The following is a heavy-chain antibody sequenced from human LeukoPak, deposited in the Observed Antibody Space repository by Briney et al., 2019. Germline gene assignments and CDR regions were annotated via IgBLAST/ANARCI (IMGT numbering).Heavy chain of an antibody. CDR2: IYYSGST. Sequence: SETLSLTCTVSGGSISSGGYYWSWIRQHPGKGLEWIGYIYYSGSTYYNPSLKSRVTISVDTSKNQFSLKLSSVTAADTAVYYCARDLWDDSSGYSIGGWFDPWGQGTLVTVSS. CDR1: GGSISSGGYY. V-gene: IGHV4-31*03. D-gene: IGHD3-22*01. CDR3: ARDLWDDSSGYSIGGWFDP. J-gene: IGHJ5*02.